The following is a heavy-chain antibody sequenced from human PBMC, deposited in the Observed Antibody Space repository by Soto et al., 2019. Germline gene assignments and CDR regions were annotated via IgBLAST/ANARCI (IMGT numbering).Heavy chain of an antibody. CDR3: ASAGGYAIAAAGNYMYV. CDR1: GFTFSSYW. J-gene: IGHJ6*03. Sequence: GGSLRLSCAASGFTFSSYWMHWVRQAPGKGLVWVSRINSDGNTTSYADSVKGRFTISRDNAKNTLYLQMNSLSAEDTAVYYCASAGGYAIAAAGNYMYVWGKGTTVTVSS. V-gene: IGHV3-74*01. D-gene: IGHD6-13*01. CDR2: INSDGNTT.